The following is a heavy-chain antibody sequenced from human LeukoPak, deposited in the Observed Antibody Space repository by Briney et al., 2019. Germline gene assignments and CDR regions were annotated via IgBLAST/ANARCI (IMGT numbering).Heavy chain of an antibody. CDR3: AKDIYSYSSSTPGV. CDR2: ISWDGGST. D-gene: IGHD6-6*01. Sequence: GGSLRLSCAASGFTFDDYTMHWVRQAPGKGLEWVSLISWDGGSTYYADSVKGRFTISRDNSKNSLYLQMNSLRTEDTALYYCAKDIYSYSSSTPGVWGKGTTVTVSS. CDR1: GFTFDDYT. V-gene: IGHV3-43*01. J-gene: IGHJ6*04.